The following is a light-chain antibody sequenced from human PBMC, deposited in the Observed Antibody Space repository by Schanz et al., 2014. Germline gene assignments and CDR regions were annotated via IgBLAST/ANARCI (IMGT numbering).Light chain of an antibody. V-gene: IGKV3-15*01. CDR3: QHYGNWPLT. CDR1: QSVSTY. Sequence: EIVMTQSPVTLSVSPGERATLSCRASQSVSTYLAWYQQKPGQAPRLLISDASTRATGVPARFSGSGSGTEFSLTISSLQSEDFAVYYCQHYGNWPLTFGGGTKVEIK. CDR2: DAS. J-gene: IGKJ4*01.